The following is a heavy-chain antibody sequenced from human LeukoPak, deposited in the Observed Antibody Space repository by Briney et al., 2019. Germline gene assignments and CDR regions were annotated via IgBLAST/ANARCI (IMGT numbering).Heavy chain of an antibody. Sequence: SETLSLTCTVSGGSISSYYWSWIRQPPGKGLEWIGYIYYSGSTNYNPSLKSRVTISVDTSKNQFSLKLSSVTAADTAVYYCARGSHRDGYSWGEFDYWGQGTLVTVSS. J-gene: IGHJ4*02. CDR2: IYYSGST. V-gene: IGHV4-59*01. D-gene: IGHD5-24*01. CDR3: ARGSHRDGYSWGEFDY. CDR1: GGSISSYY.